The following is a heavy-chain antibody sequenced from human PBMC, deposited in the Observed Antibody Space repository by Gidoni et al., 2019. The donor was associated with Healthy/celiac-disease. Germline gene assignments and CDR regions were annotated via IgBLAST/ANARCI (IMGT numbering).Heavy chain of an antibody. CDR2: ISSSSSYI. V-gene: IGHV3-21*01. CDR1: GFTFSSYS. Sequence: EVQLVESGGGLVKPGGSLRLSCAASGFTFSSYSMNWVRQAPGKGLEWVSSISSSSSYIYYADSVKGRFTISRDNAKNSRYLQMNSLRAEDTAVYYCARDGGDYYDSSGYETLDAFDIWGQGTMVTVSS. D-gene: IGHD3-22*01. CDR3: ARDGGDYYDSSGYETLDAFDI. J-gene: IGHJ3*02.